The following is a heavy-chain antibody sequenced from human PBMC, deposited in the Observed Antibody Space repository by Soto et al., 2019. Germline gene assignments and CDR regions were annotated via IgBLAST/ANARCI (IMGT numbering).Heavy chain of an antibody. CDR3: ARAGYSSSWFNKNTDVFDY. CDR1: GYTFTGYY. D-gene: IGHD6-13*01. Sequence: QVQLVQSGAEVKKPGASVKVSCKASGYTFTGYYMHWVRQAPGQGLEWMGWINPNSGGTNYAQKFQGWVTMTRDTSISTAYMELSRLRSDDTAVYYCARAGYSSSWFNKNTDVFDYWGQGTLVTVSS. J-gene: IGHJ4*02. CDR2: INPNSGGT. V-gene: IGHV1-2*04.